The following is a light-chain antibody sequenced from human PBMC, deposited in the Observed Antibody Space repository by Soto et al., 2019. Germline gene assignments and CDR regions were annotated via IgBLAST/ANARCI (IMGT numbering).Light chain of an antibody. Sequence: QSVLTQPPSVSGAPGQGVTISCTGSSSNIGADYDIHWYQHLPGTAPKLLIYANINRPSGVPDRFSGSKSGTSASLAITELQAEDEADYYCYSFAGSYYWVFGGGTKLTVL. CDR2: ANI. J-gene: IGLJ3*02. V-gene: IGLV1-40*01. CDR1: SSNIGADYD. CDR3: YSFAGSYYWV.